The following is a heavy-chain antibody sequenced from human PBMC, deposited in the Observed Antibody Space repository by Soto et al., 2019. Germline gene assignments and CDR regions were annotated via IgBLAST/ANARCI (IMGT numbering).Heavy chain of an antibody. CDR1: GGSFSGYY. D-gene: IGHD2-2*01. CDR2: INHSGST. Sequence: QVQLQQWGAGLLKPSETLSLTCAVYGGSFSGYYWSWIREPPGKGLEWIGEINHSGSTNYNPSLKSRVTISVDTSKNQFSLKLSSVTAADTAVYYCATATSWLRYFDYWGQGTLVTVSS. V-gene: IGHV4-34*01. J-gene: IGHJ4*02. CDR3: ATATSWLRYFDY.